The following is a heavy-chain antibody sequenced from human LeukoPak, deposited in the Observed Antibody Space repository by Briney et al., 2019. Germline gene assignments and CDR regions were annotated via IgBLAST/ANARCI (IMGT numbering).Heavy chain of an antibody. CDR1: GFTFSNYA. CDR2: IGGNGDTS. J-gene: IGHJ4*02. CDR3: ATRHEYSYPY. Sequence: GGSLRLSCAASGFTFSNYAMHWVRQAPGKGLEYVSAIGGNGDTSFYADSVKGRFTISRDNSKNTVYLQMGSLRTEDMAVYYCATRHEYSYPYWGQGTLVTVSS. V-gene: IGHV3-64*02. D-gene: IGHD5-18*01.